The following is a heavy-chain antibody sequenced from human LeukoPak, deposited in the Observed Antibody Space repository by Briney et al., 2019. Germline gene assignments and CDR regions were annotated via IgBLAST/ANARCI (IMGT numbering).Heavy chain of an antibody. Sequence: ASVKVSCKASGYTFTSYYMHWVRQAPGQGLEWMGWINPNSGGTNYAQKFQGRVTMTRDTSISTAYMELSRLRSDDTAVYYCARINDFWSGSKYYFDYWGQGTLVTVSS. CDR1: GYTFTSYY. CDR3: ARINDFWSGSKYYFDY. D-gene: IGHD3-3*01. CDR2: INPNSGGT. J-gene: IGHJ4*02. V-gene: IGHV1-2*02.